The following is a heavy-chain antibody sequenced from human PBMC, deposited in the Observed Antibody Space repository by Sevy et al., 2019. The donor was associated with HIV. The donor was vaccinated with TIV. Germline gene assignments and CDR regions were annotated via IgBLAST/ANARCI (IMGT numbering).Heavy chain of an antibody. V-gene: IGHV3-33*01. Sequence: GGSLRLSCAASGFTFSSYGMHWVRQAPGKGLEWVAVIWYEGSNKYYAYSVNGRFTTSRDNSKNTLYLQMHSLRAEDTVVYDWATSWLVAATTGWFGPWGQGTLVTVS. D-gene: IGHD1-26*01. CDR3: ATSWLVAATTGWFGP. CDR1: GFTFSSYG. CDR2: IWYEGSNK. J-gene: IGHJ5*02.